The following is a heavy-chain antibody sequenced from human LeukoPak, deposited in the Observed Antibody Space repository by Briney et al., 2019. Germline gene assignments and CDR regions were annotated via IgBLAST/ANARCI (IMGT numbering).Heavy chain of an antibody. J-gene: IGHJ5*02. CDR2: IYSGGST. Sequence: GGSLRLSCAASGFTVSSNYMSWVRQAPGKGLEWVSVIYSGGSTYYADSVKGRFTISRDNSKNTLYLQMNSLRAEDTAAYYCARGLFPPLSGSYSEWFDPWGQGTLVTVSS. D-gene: IGHD1-26*01. V-gene: IGHV3-66*01. CDR3: ARGLFPPLSGSYSEWFDP. CDR1: GFTVSSNY.